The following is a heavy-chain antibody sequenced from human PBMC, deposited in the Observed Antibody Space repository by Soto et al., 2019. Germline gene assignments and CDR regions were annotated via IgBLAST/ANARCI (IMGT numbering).Heavy chain of an antibody. J-gene: IGHJ6*02. Sequence: GGSLRLSCAASGFAFSGDAMKWVRQAPGKGLEWVSLIGESGTPTYYADSVKGRFTISRDNSGNTLFLEMYSLRAEDTAVYYCARYIPGVRYYGMDVWGQGTTVTVSS. CDR2: IGESGTPT. V-gene: IGHV3-23*01. D-gene: IGHD2-2*01. CDR3: ARYIPGVRYYGMDV. CDR1: GFAFSGDA.